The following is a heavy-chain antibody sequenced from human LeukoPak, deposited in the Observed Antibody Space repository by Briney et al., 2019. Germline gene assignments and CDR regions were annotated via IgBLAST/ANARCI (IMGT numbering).Heavy chain of an antibody. CDR2: IHTSGTT. D-gene: IGHD3-3*01. J-gene: IGHJ4*02. CDR3: AREDYDSSNFDY. V-gene: IGHV4-4*07. CDR1: GGSISSYY. Sequence: SETLSLTCTVSGGSISSYYWTWIRQPAGKGLEWIGRIHTSGTTNHNPSLKTRVTVSVDTSNNHFSLKLSSVTAADTAVYYCAREDYDSSNFDYWGQGTLVTVSS.